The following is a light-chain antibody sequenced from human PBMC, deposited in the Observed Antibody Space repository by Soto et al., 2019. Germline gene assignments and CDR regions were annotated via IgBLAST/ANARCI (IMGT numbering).Light chain of an antibody. CDR3: QQRGHWPRT. J-gene: IGKJ1*01. V-gene: IGKV3-11*01. Sequence: EVVLTQSPATMSLYPGEGATLSCRASHSVSTYLGWYQQKPGQAPRLLIFEASKRATGIPDRISGSGSGTDFTLTISSLEPEDFAVYYCQQRGHWPRTFGQGTKVEMK. CDR1: HSVSTY. CDR2: EAS.